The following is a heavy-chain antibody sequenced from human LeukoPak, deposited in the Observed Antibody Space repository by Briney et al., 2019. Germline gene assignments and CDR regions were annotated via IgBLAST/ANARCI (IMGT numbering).Heavy chain of an antibody. V-gene: IGHV1-2*02. CDR3: ARGGFAAHHYQPLLYILDY. D-gene: IGHD2-2*01. J-gene: IGHJ4*02. CDR2: INPNSGGT. Sequence: ASVKVSCKASGYTFTSYGISWVRQAPGQGLEWMGWINPNSGGTNYAQKFQGRVTMTRDTSISTAYMELSRLRSDDTAVYYCARGGFAAHHYQPLLYILDYWGQGTLATVSS. CDR1: GYTFTSYG.